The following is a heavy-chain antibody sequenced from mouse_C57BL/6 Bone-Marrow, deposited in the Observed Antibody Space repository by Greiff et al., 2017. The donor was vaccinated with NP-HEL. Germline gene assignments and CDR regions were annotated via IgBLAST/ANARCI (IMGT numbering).Heavy chain of an antibody. D-gene: IGHD1-1*01. V-gene: IGHV1-19*01. Sequence: VQLKESGPVLVKPGASVKMSCKASGYTFTDYYMNWVKQSHGKSLEWIGVINPYNGGTSYNQKFKGKATLTVDKSSSTAYMELNSLTSEDSAVYYCARKATTVPMDYWGQGTSVTVSS. J-gene: IGHJ4*01. CDR2: INPYNGGT. CDR1: GYTFTDYY. CDR3: ARKATTVPMDY.